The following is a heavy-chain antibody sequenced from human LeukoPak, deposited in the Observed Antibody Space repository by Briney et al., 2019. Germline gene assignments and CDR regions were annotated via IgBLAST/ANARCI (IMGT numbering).Heavy chain of an antibody. Sequence: SETLSLTCTVSGGSISSSSYYWGWIRQPPGKGLEWIGSIYYSGSTYYNPSLKSRVTISVDTSKNQFSLKLSSVTAADTAVYYCAREFTRWVSCSSTSCYPRSPPNYYYYYMDVWGKGTTVTVSS. CDR2: IYYSGST. V-gene: IGHV4-39*07. J-gene: IGHJ6*03. D-gene: IGHD2-2*01. CDR3: AREFTRWVSCSSTSCYPRSPPNYYYYYMDV. CDR1: GGSISSSSYY.